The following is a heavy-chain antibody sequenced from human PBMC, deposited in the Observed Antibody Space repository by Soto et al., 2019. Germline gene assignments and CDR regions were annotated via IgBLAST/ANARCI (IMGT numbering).Heavy chain of an antibody. CDR1: GFTFNNYA. CDR3: TSRYYFDY. Sequence: EVQLLESGGGLVQPGGSLRLSCAASGFTFNNYAMSWVRQAPGKGLEWVSAISASGGATYYADSVKGRFTISRDNSKNTVYLQMNGLRAEDTAVYYCTSRYYFDYWGQGTLVTVSS. CDR2: ISASGGAT. V-gene: IGHV3-23*01. J-gene: IGHJ4*02.